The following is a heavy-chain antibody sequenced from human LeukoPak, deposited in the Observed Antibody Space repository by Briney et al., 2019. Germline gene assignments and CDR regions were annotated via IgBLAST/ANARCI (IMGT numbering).Heavy chain of an antibody. D-gene: IGHD1-26*01. CDR2: INHSGST. CDR1: GGSFSGYY. V-gene: IGHV4-34*01. J-gene: IGHJ4*02. Sequence: SETLSLTCAVYGGSFSGYYWSWIRQPPGKGLEWIGEINHSGSTNYNPSLKSRVTISVDTSKNQFSLKLSSVTVADTAVYYCARAPMDGSSRRYFDYWGQGTLVTVSS. CDR3: ARAPMDGSSRRYFDY.